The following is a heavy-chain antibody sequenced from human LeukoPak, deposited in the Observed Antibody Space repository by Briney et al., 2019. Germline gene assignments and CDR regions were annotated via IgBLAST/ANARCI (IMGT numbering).Heavy chain of an antibody. Sequence: AGGSLRLSCAASGFTFTSYWMHWVRQAPGKGLEWVAVISYDGSNKYYADSVKGRFTVSRDNSKNTLCLQMNSLRAEDTAVYYCAKEMATSVFDYWGQGTLVTVSS. CDR1: GFTFTSYW. CDR2: ISYDGSNK. J-gene: IGHJ4*02. V-gene: IGHV3-30*18. CDR3: AKEMATSVFDY. D-gene: IGHD5-24*01.